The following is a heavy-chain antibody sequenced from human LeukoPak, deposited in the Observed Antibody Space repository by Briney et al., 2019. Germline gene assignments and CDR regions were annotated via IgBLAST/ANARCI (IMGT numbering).Heavy chain of an antibody. J-gene: IGHJ3*01. D-gene: IGHD6-6*01. V-gene: IGHV3-23*01. Sequence: GGSLRLSCAASGFTFSSHAMNWVRQAPGKGLEWVAIISSTGGSTYYTDSVKGRFTISRDNSKNTLYLQMNSLRAEDTAVYYCARSSYSSSSSVWGQGTMVTVSS. CDR1: GFTFSSHA. CDR3: ARSSYSSSSSV. CDR2: ISSTGGST.